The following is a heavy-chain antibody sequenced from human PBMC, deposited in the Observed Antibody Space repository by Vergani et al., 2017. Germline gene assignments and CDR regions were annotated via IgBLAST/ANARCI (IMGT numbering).Heavy chain of an antibody. J-gene: IGHJ4*02. Sequence: QVQLQESGPGLVKPSETLSLTCTVSGGSISSSSYYWGWIRQPPGKGLEWIGSIYYSGSTYYNPSLKSRVTISVDTSKNQFSLKLSSVTAADTAVYYCAKSGGSYEDYWGQGTLVTVSS. CDR2: IYYSGST. CDR3: AKSGGSYEDY. CDR1: GGSISSSSYY. V-gene: IGHV4-39*01. D-gene: IGHD1-26*01.